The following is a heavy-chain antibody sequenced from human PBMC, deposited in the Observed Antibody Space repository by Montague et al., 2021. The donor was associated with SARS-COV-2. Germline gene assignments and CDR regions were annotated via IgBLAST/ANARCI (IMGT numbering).Heavy chain of an antibody. V-gene: IGHV3-33*01. Sequence: SRRLSCAASGFTFSSYGMHWVRQAPGKGPEWVAVIWYDGSNKYYADSVKGRFTISRDNSKNTLYLQMNSLRAEDTAVYYCARDWWNGDWLFGLYYYYGMDVWGQGTAVTVSS. CDR3: ARDWWNGDWLFGLYYYYGMDV. J-gene: IGHJ6*02. CDR1: GFTFSSYG. D-gene: IGHD3-9*01. CDR2: IWYDGSNK.